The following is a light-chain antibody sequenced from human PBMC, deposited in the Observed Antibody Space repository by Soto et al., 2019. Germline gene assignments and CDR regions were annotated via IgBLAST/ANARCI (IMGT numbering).Light chain of an antibody. J-gene: IGLJ1*01. CDR3: CSYAGSYTYV. CDR2: DVS. CDR1: SSDVGGYNY. V-gene: IGLV2-11*01. Sequence: QSALTQPRSVSGSPGQSVTISCTGTSSDVGGYNYVSWYQQHPGKAPKLMTYDVSQRPSGVPDRFSGSKSGNTASLTISGLQSEDEADYYCCSYAGSYTYVFGTGTKLTVL.